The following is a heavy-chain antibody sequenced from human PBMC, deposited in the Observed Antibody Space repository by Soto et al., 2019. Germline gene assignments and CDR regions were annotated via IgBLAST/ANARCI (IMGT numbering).Heavy chain of an antibody. D-gene: IGHD4-17*01. Sequence: QVQLQESGPGLVKPSETLSLTCTVSGASVRSGRYYWSWGRQPPGRGLEWIGYIYDTGTTNYNPSLKSRVTTSVDTYKTQCSLKLNSLTDADRAVYYCARVEDYGDYFDYWGQGTLVTVSS. CDR3: ARVEDYGDYFDY. CDR1: GASVRSGRYY. J-gene: IGHJ4*02. V-gene: IGHV4-61*01. CDR2: IYDTGTT.